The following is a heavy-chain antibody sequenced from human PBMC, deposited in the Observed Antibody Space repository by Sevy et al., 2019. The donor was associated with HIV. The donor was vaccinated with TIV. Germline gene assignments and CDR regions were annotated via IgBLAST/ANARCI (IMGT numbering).Heavy chain of an antibody. Sequence: SETLSLTCTVSGGSINNKAYYWAWIRQPPGKGLEWIGSTSYNGNSYYNPSLNCPVTISLDTSKNPFSLRLTFVTAADTAVDYCARRLAAAGGGNEYFQPWGQGTLVNVSS. V-gene: IGHV4-39*01. J-gene: IGHJ1*01. CDR1: GGSINNKAYY. D-gene: IGHD6-13*01. CDR2: TSYNGNS. CDR3: ARRLAAAGGGNEYFQP.